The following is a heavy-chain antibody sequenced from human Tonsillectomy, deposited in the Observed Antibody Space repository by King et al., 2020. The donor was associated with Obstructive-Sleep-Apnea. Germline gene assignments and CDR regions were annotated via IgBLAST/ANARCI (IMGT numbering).Heavy chain of an antibody. D-gene: IGHD3-10*01. CDR3: AGGGFGDLLIISNIKYSSHCGMDV. Sequence: VQLVESGGGVVQPGRSLRLSCAASGFTFSSYAMHWVRQAPGKGLEWVADISYDGSNKYSADSVKGRFTISRDNAKNTLNLQMNSLRAEDTAVYYCAGGGFGDLLIISNIKYSSHCGMDVWGQGTTVTVSS. V-gene: IGHV3-30-3*01. CDR2: ISYDGSNK. J-gene: IGHJ6*02. CDR1: GFTFSSYA.